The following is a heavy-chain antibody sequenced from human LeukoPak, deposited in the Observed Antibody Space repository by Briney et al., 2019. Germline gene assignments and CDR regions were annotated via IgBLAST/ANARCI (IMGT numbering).Heavy chain of an antibody. Sequence: SETLSLTCTVSGGSISSYYWSWIRQPPGKGLEWIGYIYYSGSANYNPSLKSRVTISVDTSKNQFSLKLSSVTAADTAVYYCARGSIAEAGGAFDYWGQGTLVTVSS. CDR3: ARGSIAEAGGAFDY. D-gene: IGHD6-13*01. CDR2: IYYSGSA. CDR1: GGSISSYY. J-gene: IGHJ4*02. V-gene: IGHV4-59*12.